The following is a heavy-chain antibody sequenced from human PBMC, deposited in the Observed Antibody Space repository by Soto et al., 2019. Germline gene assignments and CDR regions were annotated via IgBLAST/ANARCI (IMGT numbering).Heavy chain of an antibody. CDR1: GGSINTFY. J-gene: IGHJ4*02. CDR3: AREGSYSAYNFAHGIQLWSFDF. V-gene: IGHV4-4*07. CDR2: IFSSGST. Sequence: LSLPCTVSGGSINTFYWSWVRQPAGKGLEWIGRIFSSGSTSFNPSLESRVAMSVDTSKNHFSLNLSSVTAADMAVYYCAREGSYSAYNFAHGIQLWSFDFWGQGALVTVSS. D-gene: IGHD5-12*01.